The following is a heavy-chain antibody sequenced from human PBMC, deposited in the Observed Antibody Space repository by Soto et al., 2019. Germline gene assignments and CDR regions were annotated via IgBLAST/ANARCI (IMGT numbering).Heavy chain of an antibody. Sequence: QVQLVESGGGVVQPGRSLRLSCAASGFTFSSYGMHWVRQAPGKGLEWVAVISYDGSNKYYADSVKGRFTISRDNSKNTLYLQMNSLRAEDTAVYYCAKGVFPAAIGNNWFDPWGQGTLVTVSS. J-gene: IGHJ5*02. D-gene: IGHD2-2*02. V-gene: IGHV3-30*18. CDR3: AKGVFPAAIGNNWFDP. CDR1: GFTFSSYG. CDR2: ISYDGSNK.